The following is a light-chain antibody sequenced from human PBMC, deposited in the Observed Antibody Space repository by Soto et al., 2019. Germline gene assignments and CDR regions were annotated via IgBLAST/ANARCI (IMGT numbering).Light chain of an antibody. V-gene: IGLV2-14*01. CDR2: EVS. J-gene: IGLJ1*01. CDR3: SSYTTSITV. Sequence: QSVLTQPASVSGSPGQSITISCTGTSSDVGGYNYVSWYQQHPGKAPKLVIYEVSNRHSGVSNRFSGSKSGNTASLTISGLQAEDEADYHCSSYTTSITVFGTGTKVTVL. CDR1: SSDVGGYNY.